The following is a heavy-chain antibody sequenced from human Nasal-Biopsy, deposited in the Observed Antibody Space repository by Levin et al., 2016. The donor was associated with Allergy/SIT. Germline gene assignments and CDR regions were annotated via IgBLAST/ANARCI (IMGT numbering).Heavy chain of an antibody. CDR1: GYTFNNYG. V-gene: IGHV1-18*01. Sequence: ASVKVSCKASGYTFNNYGISWVRQAPGQGLEWMGWINTYNGNTDYAQTFQGRVTMTTDTYTSTAYMELRNLRSDDTAVYYCARGKNSGNYWGQGTQVTVSS. CDR2: INTYNGNT. D-gene: IGHD1-26*01. CDR3: ARGKNSGNY. J-gene: IGHJ1*01.